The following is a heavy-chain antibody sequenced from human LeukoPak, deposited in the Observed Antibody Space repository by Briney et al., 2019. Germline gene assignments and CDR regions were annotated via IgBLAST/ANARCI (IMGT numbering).Heavy chain of an antibody. Sequence: PGGSLRLSCAASGFILSGNGMHWDRQAQGKGLEWVAFIRYDRSDKYYADPVKRRFTISTDNSKNALYLQMNSLRGDDTAVYYCAKAPYGDYTLDFDYWGLGTLVTVSS. CDR3: AKAPYGDYTLDFDY. CDR2: IRYDRSDK. V-gene: IGHV3-30*02. J-gene: IGHJ4*02. CDR1: GFILSGNG. D-gene: IGHD4-17*01.